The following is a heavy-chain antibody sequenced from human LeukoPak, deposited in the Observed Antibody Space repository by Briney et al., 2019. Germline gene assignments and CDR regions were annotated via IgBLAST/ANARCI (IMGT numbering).Heavy chain of an antibody. CDR3: ARGNYYDSSGQPVAFDI. V-gene: IGHV1-2*02. Sequence: SVTVSCKASGYTLTGYYMHWVRQAPGQGLEWMGWIKPNSGGTNYAQKFQGRVTMTRDTSISTAYMELSRLRSDDTAVYYCARGNYYDSSGQPVAFDIWGQGTMVTVSS. CDR1: GYTLTGYY. CDR2: IKPNSGGT. J-gene: IGHJ3*02. D-gene: IGHD3-22*01.